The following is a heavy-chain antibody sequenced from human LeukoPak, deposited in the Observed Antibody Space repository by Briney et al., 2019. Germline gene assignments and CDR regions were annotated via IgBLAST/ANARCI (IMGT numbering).Heavy chain of an antibody. CDR3: ARDVVVVVATDSNFDY. D-gene: IGHD2-15*01. J-gene: IGHJ4*02. CDR1: GFTFSSYA. CDR2: INSDGSTT. Sequence: GGSLGLSCAASGFTFSSYAMSWVRQAPGKGLVWVSRINSDGSTTNYADSVKGRFTISRDNAKNSLYLQMNSLRPEDTAVYYCARDVVVVVATDSNFDYWGQGTLVTVSS. V-gene: IGHV3-74*01.